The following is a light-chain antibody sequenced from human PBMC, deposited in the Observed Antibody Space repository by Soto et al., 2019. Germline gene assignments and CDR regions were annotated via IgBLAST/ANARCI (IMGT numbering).Light chain of an antibody. V-gene: IGLV3-21*02. CDR3: QVWDTNSVV. J-gene: IGLJ2*01. Sequence: SYELTQPPSVSVAPGQTARITCGGNNIGGKSVHWYQQKPGQAPVLVVYDGSDRPSGIPERFSGSNSANTATLTISTVEAGDEADYYCQVWDTNSVVFGGGTKLTVL. CDR2: DGS. CDR1: NIGGKS.